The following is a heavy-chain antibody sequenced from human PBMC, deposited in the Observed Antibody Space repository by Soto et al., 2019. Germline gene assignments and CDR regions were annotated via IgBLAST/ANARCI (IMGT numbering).Heavy chain of an antibody. J-gene: IGHJ3*02. CDR1: GFTKFPFSSYS. Sequence: PGGSLRLSCAASGFTKFPFSSYSMHWVRQAPGKGLEWVSSISSTTSYIFYAASVRGRFTISRDNARDLLFLQMDSLRAEDTAVFYCARLNDFGPLRGHFDIWGQGTMVTVSS. CDR2: ISSTTSYI. CDR3: ARLNDFGPLRGHFDI. D-gene: IGHD1-1*01. V-gene: IGHV3-21*04.